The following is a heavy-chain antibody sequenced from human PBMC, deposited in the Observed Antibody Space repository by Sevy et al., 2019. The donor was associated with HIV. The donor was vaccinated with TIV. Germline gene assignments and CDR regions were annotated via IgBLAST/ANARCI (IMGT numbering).Heavy chain of an antibody. Sequence: GGSLRLSCAASGFSFDDYAMHWVRQRPGKGLEWVSGITWNSGSVGYADSVKGRFTISRDNAKNSLYLQMSNLRLEDTALYYCEKDNVGYRSGWYFYFDFWGQGTLVTVSS. J-gene: IGHJ4*02. CDR3: EKDNVGYRSGWYFYFDF. V-gene: IGHV3-9*01. D-gene: IGHD6-13*01. CDR1: GFSFDDYA. CDR2: ITWNSGSV.